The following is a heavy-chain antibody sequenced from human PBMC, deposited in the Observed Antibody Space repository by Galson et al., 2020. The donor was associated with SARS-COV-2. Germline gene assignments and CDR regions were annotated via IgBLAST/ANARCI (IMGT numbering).Heavy chain of an antibody. J-gene: IGHJ6*03. CDR3: ARGGPKDHHYFYYLDV. V-gene: IGHV3-13*01. Sequence: GGSLRLSCAASGFIFSKYDMHWVRQVSGKGLEWVAGIGTAGDRYYADSVKGRFTISRENDKNSFYLQMNSLRAEDTAVYYCARGGPKDHHYFYYLDVWGKGTAVPVSS. CDR1: GFIFSKYD. CDR2: IGTAGDR.